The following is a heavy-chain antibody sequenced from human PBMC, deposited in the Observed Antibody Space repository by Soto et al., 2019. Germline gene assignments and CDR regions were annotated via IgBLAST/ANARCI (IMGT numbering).Heavy chain of an antibody. CDR3: ARGSYYGSGSYYRIHYYFDY. D-gene: IGHD3-10*01. CDR1: GGTFSSYA. Sequence: QVQLVQSGAEVKKPGSSVKVSCKASGGTFSSYAISWVRQAPGQGLEWMGGIIPIFGTANYAQKFQGRVTITADKSTSTAYMELSSLRSEDTAVYYCARGSYYGSGSYYRIHYYFDYWGQGTLVTVSS. J-gene: IGHJ4*02. CDR2: IIPIFGTA. V-gene: IGHV1-69*06.